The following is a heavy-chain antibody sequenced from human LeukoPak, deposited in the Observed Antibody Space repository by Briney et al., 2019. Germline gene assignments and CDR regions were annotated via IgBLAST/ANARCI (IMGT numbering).Heavy chain of an antibody. CDR3: ARERGGFGGYLPYYYLDV. D-gene: IGHD5-12*01. Sequence: GGSLRLSCAGAGFSFSNFGMNWVRQAPGKGLECVSFISGSSGTIYYADSVKGRFTISRDNTKNSLYLQMNSLRAEDTAIYYCARERGGFGGYLPYYYLDVWGKGTTVTVSS. CDR2: ISGSSGTI. V-gene: IGHV3-48*04. CDR1: GFSFSNFG. J-gene: IGHJ6*03.